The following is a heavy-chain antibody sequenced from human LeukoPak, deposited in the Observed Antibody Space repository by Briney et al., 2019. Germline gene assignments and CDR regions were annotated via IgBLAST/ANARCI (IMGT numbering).Heavy chain of an antibody. V-gene: IGHV1-2*02. CDR1: GYTFTGYY. CDR3: ARVPGYCSGGSCYSANERPWFDP. CDR2: INPNSGGT. J-gene: IGHJ5*02. Sequence: ASVKVSCKASGYTFTGYYMHWVRQAPGQGLEWMGWINPNSGGTNYAQKFQGRVTMTRDTSISTAYMELSRLRSDDTAVYYCARVPGYCSGGSCYSANERPWFDPWGQGTLVTVSS. D-gene: IGHD2-15*01.